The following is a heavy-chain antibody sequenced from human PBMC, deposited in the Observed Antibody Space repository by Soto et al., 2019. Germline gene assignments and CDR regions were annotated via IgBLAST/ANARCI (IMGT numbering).Heavy chain of an antibody. D-gene: IGHD3-22*01. V-gene: IGHV5-51*01. CDR2: IYPGDSDT. Sequence: GESLKISCKGSGYSFTNYWIGWVRQMPGKGLEWMGIIYPGDSDTRYSPSFQGQVTISADKSISTAYLQWSNLKASDTAMYYCARGDSSSGYVDSFDIWGKGTMVTVSS. J-gene: IGHJ3*02. CDR1: GYSFTNYW. CDR3: ARGDSSSGYVDSFDI.